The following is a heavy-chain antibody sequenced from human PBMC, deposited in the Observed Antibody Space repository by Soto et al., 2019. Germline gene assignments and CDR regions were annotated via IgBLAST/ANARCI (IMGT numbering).Heavy chain of an antibody. J-gene: IGHJ6*02. Sequence: GASVKVYCKASGYTFTSYGISWVRQAPGQGLEWMGWISAYNGNTNYAQKLQGRVTMTTDTSTSTAYMELRSLRSDDTAVYYCARLYCISTSCYLGMDVWGQGTTVTVSS. D-gene: IGHD2-2*01. CDR1: GYTFTSYG. CDR3: ARLYCISTSCYLGMDV. V-gene: IGHV1-18*01. CDR2: ISAYNGNT.